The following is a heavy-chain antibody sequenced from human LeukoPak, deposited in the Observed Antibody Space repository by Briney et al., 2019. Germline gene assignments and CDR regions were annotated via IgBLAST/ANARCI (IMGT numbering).Heavy chain of an antibody. V-gene: IGHV3-23*01. Sequence: GGSLRLSCAASGFTFSSYAMTWVRQAPGKGLEWISAINGGAYSTSYADSVKGRFTISRDNSKDTLYLQMNSLRAEDTAVYYCARNSSGFKLGDAFDIWGQGTMVTVSS. CDR2: INGGAYST. D-gene: IGHD3-22*01. CDR1: GFTFSSYA. J-gene: IGHJ3*02. CDR3: ARNSSGFKLGDAFDI.